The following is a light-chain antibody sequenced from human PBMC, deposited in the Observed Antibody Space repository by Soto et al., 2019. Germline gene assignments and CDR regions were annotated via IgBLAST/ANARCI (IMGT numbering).Light chain of an antibody. CDR2: GAT. Sequence: IVLTQSPGTLSLSPGERATLSCRASQSAWGAYLAWYQPKPGQAPGLLIYGATTGATGIPDRFSGSGAGTAFTHTIRRRERKDFAVYYCLGYGGSPFTYAPETSVDIK. CDR1: QSAWGAY. V-gene: IGKV3-20*01. CDR3: LGYGGSPFT. J-gene: IGKJ3*01.